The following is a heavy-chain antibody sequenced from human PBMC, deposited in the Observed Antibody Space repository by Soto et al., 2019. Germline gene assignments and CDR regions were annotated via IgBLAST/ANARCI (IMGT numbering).Heavy chain of an antibody. CDR2: ISRSGEFT. CDR3: AKVVPPSLTTTEPVNY. V-gene: IGHV3-23*01. D-gene: IGHD4-4*01. J-gene: IGHJ4*02. Sequence: EVQLLESGGDVVQPGGSLRLSCAASGFSFSDYAMTWVRHAPGRGLQWVSGISRSGEFTYYADSVEGRFTISRDDSQNTLNLQMKGLRAEDTAVYYCAKVVPPSLTTTEPVNYWGEGTLVTASS. CDR1: GFSFSDYA.